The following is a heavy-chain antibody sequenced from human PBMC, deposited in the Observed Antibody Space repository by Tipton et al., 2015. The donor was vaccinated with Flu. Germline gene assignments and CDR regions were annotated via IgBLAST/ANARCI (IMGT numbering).Heavy chain of an antibody. CDR3: ARDLSYSSSSDLLTYYGMDV. CDR1: GFTFSSYS. V-gene: IGHV3-21*01. CDR2: ISSSSSYI. D-gene: IGHD6-6*01. Sequence: SLRLSCAASGFTFSSYSMNWVRQAPGKGLEWVSSISSSSSYIYYADSVKGRFTISRDNAKNSLYLQMNSLRAEDTAVYYCARDLSYSSSSDLLTYYGMDVWGQGTTVTVSS. J-gene: IGHJ6*02.